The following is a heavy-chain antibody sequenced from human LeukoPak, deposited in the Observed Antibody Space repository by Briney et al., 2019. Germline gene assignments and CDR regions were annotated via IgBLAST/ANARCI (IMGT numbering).Heavy chain of an antibody. CDR2: INTKSNYI. J-gene: IGHJ4*02. CDR3: VRELSGSGNVYYFDH. D-gene: IGHD6-19*01. CDR1: GFTFSSYS. V-gene: IGHV3-21*01. Sequence: GSPRLSCAAAGFTFSSYSFNWVRQAPGKGLEWASSINTKSNYICYADSVKGRFAFSRDNAQNSLYLQMNSMRVEATAIYYCVRELSGSGNVYYFDHWGQGALVTVSS.